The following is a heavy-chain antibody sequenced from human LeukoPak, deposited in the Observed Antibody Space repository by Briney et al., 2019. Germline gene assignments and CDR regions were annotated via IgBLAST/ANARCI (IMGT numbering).Heavy chain of an antibody. CDR2: INSDGST. Sequence: GGSLRLSCAASGFTFSSYWVHWVRQAPGKGLVWVSRINSDGSTTYADSVKGRFTISRDNAKNTLYLQMDSLRGEDTAVYYCARVPHGEGYFDSWGQGTLVTVSS. CDR3: ARVPHGEGYFDS. J-gene: IGHJ4*02. V-gene: IGHV3-74*03. CDR1: GFTFSSYW.